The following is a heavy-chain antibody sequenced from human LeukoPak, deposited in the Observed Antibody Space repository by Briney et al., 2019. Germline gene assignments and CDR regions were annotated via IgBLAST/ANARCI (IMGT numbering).Heavy chain of an antibody. CDR3: ARFYYFENSYFDH. CDR1: GGSFSGYY. Sequence: SETLSLTCAVYGGSFSGYYWSWIRQPPGKGLEWIGEINHSGSTNYNPSLKSRVTISVDTSKNQFSLKLSSVTAADTAMYYCARFYYFENSYFDHWGQGTLVTVSS. CDR2: INHSGST. V-gene: IGHV4-34*01. J-gene: IGHJ4*02. D-gene: IGHD3-22*01.